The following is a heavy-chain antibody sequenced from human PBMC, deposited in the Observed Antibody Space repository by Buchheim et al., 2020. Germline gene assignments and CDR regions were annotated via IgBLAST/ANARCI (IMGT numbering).Heavy chain of an antibody. J-gene: IGHJ4*02. D-gene: IGHD3-22*01. Sequence: QVQLVESGGGVVQPGGSLRLSCAASGFTFSSYIMHWVRQAPGKGLKWVAVVSYDGRNEHYSDSVKGRFTISRDNFKNTLYLRLNSLRAEDTAVYYCARAGKYFFGSSGDHYFNYWGQGAL. V-gene: IGHV3-30*04. CDR2: VSYDGRNE. CDR3: ARAGKYFFGSSGDHYFNY. CDR1: GFTFSSYI.